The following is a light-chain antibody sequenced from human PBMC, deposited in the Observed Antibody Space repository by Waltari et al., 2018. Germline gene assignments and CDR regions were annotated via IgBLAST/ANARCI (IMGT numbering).Light chain of an antibody. CDR1: SSDIAAGFD. J-gene: IGLJ1*01. CDR2: GNS. CDR3: QSWDSGLSAFV. V-gene: IGLV1-40*01. Sequence: QSVLTQPPSVSGAPGQRVTISCTGSSSDIAAGFDVQWYQQLPGTAPKLLISGNSDRPSGVPDRFSASRSGTSASLAITGLQAEDEADYYCQSWDSGLSAFVFGTGTKVTVL.